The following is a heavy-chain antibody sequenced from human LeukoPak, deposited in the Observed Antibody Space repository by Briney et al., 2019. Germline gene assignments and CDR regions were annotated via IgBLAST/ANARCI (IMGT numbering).Heavy chain of an antibody. J-gene: IGHJ1*01. CDR2: IIPIFGTA. CDR3: ACSNITIFGVVLQYFQH. D-gene: IGHD3-3*01. V-gene: IGHV1-69*05. CDR1: GGTFSSYA. Sequence: SVKXSXXASGGTFSSYAISWVRQAPGQGLEWMGGIIPIFGTANYAQKFQGRVTITTDESTSTAYMELSSLRSEDTAVYYCACSNITIFGVVLQYFQHWGQGTLVTVSS.